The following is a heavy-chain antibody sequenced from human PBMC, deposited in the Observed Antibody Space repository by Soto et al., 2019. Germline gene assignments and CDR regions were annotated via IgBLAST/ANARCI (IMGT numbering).Heavy chain of an antibody. CDR2: MNPNSGNT. J-gene: IGHJ3*02. CDR3: AREGSGYDAFDI. Sequence: GASVKVSCKASGYTFTSYGISWVRQAPGQGLEWMGWMNPNSGNTGYAQKFQGRVTMTRNTSISTAYMELSSLRSEDTAVYYCAREGSGYDAFDIWGQGTTVTVSS. D-gene: IGHD1-26*01. V-gene: IGHV1-8*02. CDR1: GYTFTSYG.